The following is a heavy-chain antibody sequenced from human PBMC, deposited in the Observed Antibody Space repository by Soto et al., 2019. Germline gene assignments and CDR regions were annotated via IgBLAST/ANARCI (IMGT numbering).Heavy chain of an antibody. CDR1: GYTFTSYG. Sequence: QVQVVQSGAELKKPGASVKVSCKASGYTFTSYGISWVRQAPGQGLEWMGWVSAYNGNTNYAQKFQGRGTMTTDTSTRTAYMELRSLGSDDTAVYYCARSGPAAPGTFAYWGQGTLVTVSS. D-gene: IGHD6-13*01. J-gene: IGHJ4*02. V-gene: IGHV1-18*01. CDR3: ARSGPAAPGTFAY. CDR2: VSAYNGNT.